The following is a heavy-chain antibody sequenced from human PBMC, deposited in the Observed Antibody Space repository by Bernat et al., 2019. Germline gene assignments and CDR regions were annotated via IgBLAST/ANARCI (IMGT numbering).Heavy chain of an antibody. CDR1: GFTFSSYA. CDR3: AKGVGQQLVRGSYYYYGMDV. J-gene: IGHJ6*02. V-gene: IGHV3-23*01. D-gene: IGHD6-13*01. CDR2: ISGSGGST. Sequence: EVQLLESGGGLVQPGGSLRLSCAASGFTFSSYAMSWVRQAPGKGLEWVSAISGSGGSTYYADSMKGRFTIARDNSKNTLYLQMNSLRAEDTAVYYCAKGVGQQLVRGSYYYYGMDVWGQGTTVTVSS.